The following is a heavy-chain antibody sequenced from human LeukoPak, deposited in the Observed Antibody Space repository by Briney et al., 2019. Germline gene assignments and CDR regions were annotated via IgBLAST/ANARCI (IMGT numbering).Heavy chain of an antibody. D-gene: IGHD3-3*01. CDR1: AGTFISYA. CDR3: ARIRKDLWAPMDV. CDR2: IIPIFGTA. Sequence: ASVKVSCKASAGTFISYAISWVRQAPGQGLEWMGGIIPIFGTANYAQKFQGGVTVTGDESTSTAYMKLRSLRPKDRAVYDCARIRKDLWAPMDVWGKGTTVTVSS. J-gene: IGHJ6*03. V-gene: IGHV1-69*13.